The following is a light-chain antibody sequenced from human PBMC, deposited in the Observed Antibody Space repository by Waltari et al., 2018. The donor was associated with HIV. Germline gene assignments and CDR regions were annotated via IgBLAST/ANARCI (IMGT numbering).Light chain of an antibody. Sequence: QSALTQPASVSGSPGPSITISCTGTSSDVGSYNLFSWYQQHPGKAPKLMIYEGSKRPSGVSNRFSGSKSGNTASLTISGLQAEDEADYYCCSYAGSSTLEVFGGGTKLTVL. CDR2: EGS. CDR3: CSYAGSSTLEV. V-gene: IGLV2-23*01. CDR1: SSDVGSYNL. J-gene: IGLJ2*01.